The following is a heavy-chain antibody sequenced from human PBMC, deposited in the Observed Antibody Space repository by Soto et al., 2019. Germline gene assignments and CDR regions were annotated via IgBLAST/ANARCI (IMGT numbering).Heavy chain of an antibody. CDR3: ARDRYCSGGSCADHWFDP. J-gene: IGHJ5*02. V-gene: IGHV4-59*01. CDR2: IYYSGST. CDR1: GGSIGSYY. Sequence: ASETLSLTCTGAGGSIGSYYWSWIRQPPGKGLEWIGYIYYSGSTNYNPSLKSRVTISVDTSKNQFSLKLSSVTAADTAVYYCARDRYCSGGSCADHWFDPWGQGTLVTVS. D-gene: IGHD2-15*01.